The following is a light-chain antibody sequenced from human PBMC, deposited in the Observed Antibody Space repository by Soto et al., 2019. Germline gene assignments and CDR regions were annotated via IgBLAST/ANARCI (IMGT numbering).Light chain of an antibody. CDR2: DAS. CDR1: QSVSSY. Sequence: EIVLTQSPATLSLSPGERATLSCRASQSVSSYLAWYQQKPGQAPRLLIYDASNRATGIPARFSGSGSGTDFTLTISSLEPEDFAAYYCQQRSNWRTFGQGTRLEIK. J-gene: IGKJ5*01. V-gene: IGKV3-11*01. CDR3: QQRSNWRT.